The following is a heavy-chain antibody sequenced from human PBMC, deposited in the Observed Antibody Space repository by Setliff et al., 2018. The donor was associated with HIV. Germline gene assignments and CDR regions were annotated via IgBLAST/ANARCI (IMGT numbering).Heavy chain of an antibody. V-gene: IGHV1-69*13. J-gene: IGHJ3*01. CDR3: STGRHYYDSSDYPANPFDA. CDR2: TIPIFGTG. Sequence: SVKVSCKASGGTFINSAFNWVRQAPGQGLQWMGSTIPIFGTGNYAERFQGRLTITADESTSSAYMELSGLTSEDTAVYYCSTGRHYYDSSDYPANPFDAWGQGTKVTVSS. CDR1: GGTFINSA. D-gene: IGHD3-22*01.